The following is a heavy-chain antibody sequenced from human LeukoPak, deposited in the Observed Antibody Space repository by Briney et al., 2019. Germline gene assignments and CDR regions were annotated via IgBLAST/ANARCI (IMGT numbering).Heavy chain of an antibody. CDR3: AREPSADIVATIDNWFDP. V-gene: IGHV1-2*02. J-gene: IGHJ5*02. D-gene: IGHD5-12*01. Sequence: ASVKVSCKASGYTFTGYYMHWVRQAPGQGLEWMGWINPNSGGTNYAQKFQGRVTMTRDTSISTAYMELSRLRSDDTAVYYCAREPSADIVATIDNWFDPWGQGTLVTVSS. CDR1: GYTFTGYY. CDR2: INPNSGGT.